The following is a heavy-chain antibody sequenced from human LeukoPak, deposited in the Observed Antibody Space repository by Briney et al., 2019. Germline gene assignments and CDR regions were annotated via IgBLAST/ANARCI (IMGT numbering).Heavy chain of an antibody. CDR3: AREYCSSTSCLFDY. J-gene: IGHJ4*02. CDR1: GFTFSSYG. CDR2: IWNDGSNK. Sequence: PTGGSLRLSCAASGFTFSSYGMPWVRQAPGKGLEWVAIIWNDGSNKYYADSVKGRFTISRDNSKNTLYLQMNSLRAEDTAVYYCAREYCSSTSCLFDYWGQGILVTVSS. D-gene: IGHD2-2*01. V-gene: IGHV3-33*01.